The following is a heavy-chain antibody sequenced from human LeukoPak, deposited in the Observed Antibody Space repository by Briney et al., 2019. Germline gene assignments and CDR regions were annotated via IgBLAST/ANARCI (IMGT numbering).Heavy chain of an antibody. CDR3: ARVYCSGGSCHAFLDY. J-gene: IGHJ4*02. D-gene: IGHD2-15*01. CDR2: IKQDGSEK. V-gene: IGHV3-7*01. Sequence: QSGGSLRLSSAASGFTFSSYWMSWVRQAPGKGLEWVANIKQDGSEKYYVGSVRGRFTISRDNAKNSLFLQMNSLRAEDTAVYYCARVYCSGGSCHAFLDYWGQGTLVTVSS. CDR1: GFTFSSYW.